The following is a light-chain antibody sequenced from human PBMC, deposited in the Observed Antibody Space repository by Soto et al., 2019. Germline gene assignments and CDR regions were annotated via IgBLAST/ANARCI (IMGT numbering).Light chain of an antibody. Sequence: DIQMTQSPSSLSASVGDRVTITCRASQGINTYLAWYQQKPGKAPKLLIYAASTLQSGVPSRFSGGGSGTDFTLTISSLQPEDVATYYCHKYNNGPPATFGPGTKV. CDR1: QGINTY. J-gene: IGKJ3*01. CDR2: AAS. CDR3: HKYNNGPPAT. V-gene: IGKV1-27*01.